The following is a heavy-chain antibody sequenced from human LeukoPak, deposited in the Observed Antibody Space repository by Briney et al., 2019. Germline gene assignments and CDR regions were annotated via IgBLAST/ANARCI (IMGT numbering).Heavy chain of an antibody. V-gene: IGHV3-21*01. Sequence: GGSLRLSCAASGFNFFTYGMHWVRQAPGKGLEWVSSISSSSSYIYYADSVKGRFTISRDNAKNSLYLQMNSLRAEDTAVYYCARDLDYGDPSLIDYWGQGTLVTVSS. D-gene: IGHD4-17*01. J-gene: IGHJ4*02. CDR2: ISSSSSYI. CDR1: GFNFFTYG. CDR3: ARDLDYGDPSLIDY.